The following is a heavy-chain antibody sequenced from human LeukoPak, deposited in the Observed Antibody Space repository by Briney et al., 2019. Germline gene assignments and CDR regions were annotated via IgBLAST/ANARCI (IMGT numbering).Heavy chain of an antibody. D-gene: IGHD2-8*01. V-gene: IGHV4-34*01. J-gene: IGHJ3*02. CDR3: ARSMGPFDI. CDR2: INPSAGI. Sequence: SETLSLTCSLDGGSFSGHYWSWIRQAPGKGLEWIGEINPSAGIKDNPSLKTRVTISVDTTKTQFSLKLRSVTAADTAVYYCARSMGPFDIWGQGTMVTVSS. CDR1: GGSFSGHY.